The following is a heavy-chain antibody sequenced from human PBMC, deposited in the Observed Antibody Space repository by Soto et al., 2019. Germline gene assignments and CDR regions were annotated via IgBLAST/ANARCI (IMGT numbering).Heavy chain of an antibody. CDR2: SYYSGRT. J-gene: IGHJ4*02. Sequence: QVQLQESGPGLVKPSQTLSLTCTVSGGSISSGGYYWSWIRQHPGKGLEWIGYSYYSGRTYYNPSLNSRVTISVDTSKNQFSLKPSSVTAADTAVYYCATYCSGGSCYLDYWGQGTLVTVSS. V-gene: IGHV4-31*03. D-gene: IGHD2-15*01. CDR3: ATYCSGGSCYLDY. CDR1: GGSISSGGYY.